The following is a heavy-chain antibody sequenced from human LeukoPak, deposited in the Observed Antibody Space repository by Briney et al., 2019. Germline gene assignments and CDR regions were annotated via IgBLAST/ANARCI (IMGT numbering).Heavy chain of an antibody. Sequence: PGGSLRLSCAASGFIFSNYVMNWVHQAPGKGLEWVSAIGGGGAATYYADSVRGRFTISGDNSNNTLFLHMNSLRAEDTAVYYCARQTRIAVAGTTDYWGQGTLVTVSS. D-gene: IGHD6-19*01. CDR1: GFIFSNYV. V-gene: IGHV3-23*01. CDR2: IGGGGAAT. CDR3: ARQTRIAVAGTTDY. J-gene: IGHJ4*02.